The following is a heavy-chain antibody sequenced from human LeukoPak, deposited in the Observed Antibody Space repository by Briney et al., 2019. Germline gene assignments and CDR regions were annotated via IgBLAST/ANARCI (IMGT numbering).Heavy chain of an antibody. CDR2: IYYSGST. V-gene: IGHV4-59*01. CDR1: GGSISSNY. J-gene: IGHJ4*02. CDR3: ARGSRELYYFDY. Sequence: PSETLSLTCTVPGGSISSNYWSSIRQPPGKGLEWIGYIYYSGSTKYNPSLKSRVTISVDASKTQFSLKLNSVTAADTAVYYCARGSRELYYFDYWGQGTLVTVSS. D-gene: IGHD1-7*01.